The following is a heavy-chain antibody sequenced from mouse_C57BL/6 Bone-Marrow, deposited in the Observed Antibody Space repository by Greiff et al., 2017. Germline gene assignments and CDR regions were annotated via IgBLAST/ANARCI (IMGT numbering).Heavy chain of an antibody. V-gene: IGHV1-76*01. CDR3: ARKGLLRRWYFDV. CDR1: GYTFTDYY. Sequence: QVQLKESGAELVRPGASVKLSCKASGYTFTDYYINWVKQRPGQGLEWIARIYPGSGNTYYNEKFKGKATLTAEKSSSTAYMQLSSLTSEDSAVYFWARKGLLRRWYFDVWGTGTTVTVSS. CDR2: IYPGSGNT. J-gene: IGHJ1*03. D-gene: IGHD1-2*01.